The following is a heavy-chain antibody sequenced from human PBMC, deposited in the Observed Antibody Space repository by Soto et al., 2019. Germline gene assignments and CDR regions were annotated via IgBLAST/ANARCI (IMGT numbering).Heavy chain of an antibody. J-gene: IGHJ4*02. CDR2: IYYSGST. D-gene: IGHD2-8*02. V-gene: IGHV4-31*03. Sequence: SATLSLTYPVSGCSSSSGVDYWSWIRQLPGKGLEWIGYIYYSGSTYYNPSLKSRITISLDTSKNQFSLKLSSVTAADTAVYYCARTTSFSGHHGYWGQGTLVNVSA. CDR3: ARTTSFSGHHGY. CDR1: GCSSSSGVDY.